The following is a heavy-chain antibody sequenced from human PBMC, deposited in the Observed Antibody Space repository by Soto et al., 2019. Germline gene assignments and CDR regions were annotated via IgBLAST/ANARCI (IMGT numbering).Heavy chain of an antibody. CDR2: ISGSGGST. Sequence: TVGSLRLSCAAPGCTFSRYGMSWFREAPGKGLEWVSAISGSGGSTYYADSVKGRFTISRDNSKNTLYLQMNSLRADDTAVYYCAKDGFRYSSSSGWFDPWGQGTLVTVSS. J-gene: IGHJ5*02. CDR1: GCTFSRYG. D-gene: IGHD6-6*01. CDR3: AKDGFRYSSSSGWFDP. V-gene: IGHV3-23*01.